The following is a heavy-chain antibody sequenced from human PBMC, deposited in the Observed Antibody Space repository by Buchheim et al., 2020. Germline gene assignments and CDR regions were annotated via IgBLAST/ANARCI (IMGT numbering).Heavy chain of an antibody. CDR3: TRARSSGYSVSTDY. D-gene: IGHD3-22*01. CDR1: GFTFGDYP. J-gene: IGHJ4*02. V-gene: IGHV3-49*03. Sequence: EVQLVESGGGLVQPGRPLRLSCTASGFTFGDYPMSWFRQAPGKGLEWVGFIRSKTKGGTPEYAASVKGRITISRAAFKGIVYLQMNSLKIEDTAVYYCTRARSSGYSVSTDYWGQGTL. CDR2: IRSKTKGGTP.